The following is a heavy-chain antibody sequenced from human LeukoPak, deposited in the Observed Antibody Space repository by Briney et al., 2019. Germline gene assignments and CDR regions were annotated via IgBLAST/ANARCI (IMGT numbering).Heavy chain of an antibody. CDR1: GFTVSSNY. CDR2: ISGSGGST. J-gene: IGHJ4*02. V-gene: IGHV3-23*01. Sequence: GGSLRLSCVTSGFTVSSNYMSWVRQAPGKGLEWVSAISGSGGSTYYGDSVKGRFIISRDNSKNTLYLQMNSLRAEDTAVYYCAKDPIVGRSPPYFFDYWGQGTLVTVSS. D-gene: IGHD1-26*01. CDR3: AKDPIVGRSPPYFFDY.